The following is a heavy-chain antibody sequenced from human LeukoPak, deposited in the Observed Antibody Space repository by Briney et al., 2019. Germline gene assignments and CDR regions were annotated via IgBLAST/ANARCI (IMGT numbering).Heavy chain of an antibody. V-gene: IGHV3-23*01. CDR2: IIGSGLST. Sequence: GGSLRLSCAASGFTFSGYSMNWVRQAPGKGLKWVSAIIGSGLSTYYADSVKGRFTISRDNSKNTLYLQMSSLRAEGTAVYYCAKDLSPGPDWGQGTLVTVSS. CDR3: AKDLSPGPD. CDR1: GFTFSGYS. J-gene: IGHJ4*02.